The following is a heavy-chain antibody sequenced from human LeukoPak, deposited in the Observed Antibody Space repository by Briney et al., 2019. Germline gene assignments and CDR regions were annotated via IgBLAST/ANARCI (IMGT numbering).Heavy chain of an antibody. D-gene: IGHD2-15*01. J-gene: IGHJ4*02. CDR3: ARRVASRPVYCFDY. Sequence: PSETLSLTCTVSGGSISTYYWSWLRQPPGKGLEWIGYVYHSGSTKYNPSLTSRVTISLDTSKNQFSLKLSSVTDSDTAVYYCARRVASRPVYCFDYWGQGKLVTVSS. CDR1: GGSISTYY. CDR2: VYHSGST. V-gene: IGHV4-59*01.